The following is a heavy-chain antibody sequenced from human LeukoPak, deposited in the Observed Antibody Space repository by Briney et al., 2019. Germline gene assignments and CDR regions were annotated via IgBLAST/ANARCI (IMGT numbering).Heavy chain of an antibody. CDR1: GGSISSGDYY. J-gene: IGHJ4*02. V-gene: IGHV4-30-4*01. Sequence: SETLSLTCTVSGGSISSGDYYWSWIRQPPGKGLEWIGYIYYSGSTYYNPSLKSRVTISVDTSKNQFSLKLNSVTAADTAVYYCAAYDYSNHYFDYWGQGTLVTVSS. CDR2: IYYSGST. D-gene: IGHD4-11*01. CDR3: AAYDYSNHYFDY.